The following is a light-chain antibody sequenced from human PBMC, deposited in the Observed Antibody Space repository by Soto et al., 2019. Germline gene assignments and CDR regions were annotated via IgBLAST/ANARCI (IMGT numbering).Light chain of an antibody. CDR2: GAS. V-gene: IGKV3-15*01. CDR1: QSVSSN. Sequence: EIVMTQSPATLSVSPGERATLSCRASQSVSSNLAWYQQKPGQAPRLLIYGASTRATGIPARFSGSGSGTEFTLTISILQSEDFAVYYCQQYKNWWTFGQGTKVDIK. J-gene: IGKJ1*01. CDR3: QQYKNWWT.